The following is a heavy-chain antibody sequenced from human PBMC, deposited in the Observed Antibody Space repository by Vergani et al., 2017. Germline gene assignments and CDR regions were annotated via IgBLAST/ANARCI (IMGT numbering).Heavy chain of an antibody. V-gene: IGHV1-69*12. CDR2: IIPIFGTA. Sequence: QVQLVQSGAEVKKPGSSLKVSCKASGGTFSSYAISWVRQAPGQGLEWMGGIIPIFGTANYAQKFQGGVTSTADESTNTAYMELSSLRSEDTAVYYCARDHYGSGSYYNYYSYYGMDVWGQGTTVTVSS. D-gene: IGHD3-10*01. CDR1: GGTFSSYA. J-gene: IGHJ6*02. CDR3: ARDHYGSGSYYNYYSYYGMDV.